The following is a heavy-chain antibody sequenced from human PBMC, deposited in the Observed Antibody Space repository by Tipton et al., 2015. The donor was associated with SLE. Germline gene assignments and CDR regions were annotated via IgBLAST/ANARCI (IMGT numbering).Heavy chain of an antibody. CDR2: INHSGST. V-gene: IGHV4-34*01. J-gene: IGHJ3*02. CDR1: GGSFSSYY. Sequence: TLSLTCAVYGGSFSSYYWSWIRQPPGKGLEWIGEINHSGSTNYNPSLKRRVTISVDTSKNQFSLKLSSVTAADTAVYYCARDQWEVDAFDIWGQGTMVTVSS. CDR3: ARDQWEVDAFDI. D-gene: IGHD1-26*01.